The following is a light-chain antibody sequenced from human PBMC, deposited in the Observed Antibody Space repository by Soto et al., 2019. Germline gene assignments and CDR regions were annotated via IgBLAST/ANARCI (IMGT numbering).Light chain of an antibody. CDR3: QAWDSSCV. J-gene: IGLJ2*01. CDR1: KLGNKY. V-gene: IGLV3-1*01. Sequence: SSELTQPPSVSVSPGQTASITCSGEKLGNKYACWYQQKPGQSPVLVIYQDSKRPSGIPERFSGSNSGNTATLTISGTQAMDEADYYCQAWDSSCVFGGGTKVTVL. CDR2: QDS.